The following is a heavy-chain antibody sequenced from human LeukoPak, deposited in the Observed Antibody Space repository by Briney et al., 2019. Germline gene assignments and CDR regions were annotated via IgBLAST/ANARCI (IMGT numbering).Heavy chain of an antibody. D-gene: IGHD1-26*01. CDR2: MNPNSGNT. J-gene: IGHJ4*02. CDR1: GYTFTSYD. Sequence: ASVKVSCKASGYTFTSYDINWVRQATGQGLEWMGWMNPNSGNTGYAQKFQGRVTITRNTSISTAYMELSSLRSEDTAVYYCAREIVGATTNFDYWGQGTLVTVSS. V-gene: IGHV1-8*03. CDR3: AREIVGATTNFDY.